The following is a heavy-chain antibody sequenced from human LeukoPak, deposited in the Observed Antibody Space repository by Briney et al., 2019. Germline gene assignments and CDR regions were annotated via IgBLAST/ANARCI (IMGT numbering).Heavy chain of an antibody. D-gene: IGHD6-19*01. CDR1: GFTFSNYW. J-gene: IGHJ4*02. CDR2: IKQDGSDK. V-gene: IGHV3-7*03. CDR3: ARLLSGWYLADY. Sequence: GGSLRLSCAASGFTFSNYWMNWVRQAPGRGLEWVANIKQDGSDKYCVDSVKGRFTISRDSTKNSPHLQMNSLRAEDTAVYYCARLLSGWYLADYWGQGTLVTVSS.